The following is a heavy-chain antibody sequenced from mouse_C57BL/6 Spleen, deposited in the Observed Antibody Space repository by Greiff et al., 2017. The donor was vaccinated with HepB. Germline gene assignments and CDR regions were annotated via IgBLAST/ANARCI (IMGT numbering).Heavy chain of an antibody. V-gene: IGHV3-6*01. J-gene: IGHJ2*01. CDR3: AKFNYYGSSPFDY. CDR2: ISYDGSN. CDR1: GYSITSGYY. Sequence: EVQLVESGPGLVKPSQSLSLTCSVTGYSITSGYYWNWIRQFPGNKLEWMGYISYDGSNNYNPSLKNRISITRDTSKNQFFLKLNSVTTEDTATYYCAKFNYYGSSPFDYWGQGTTLTVSS. D-gene: IGHD1-1*01.